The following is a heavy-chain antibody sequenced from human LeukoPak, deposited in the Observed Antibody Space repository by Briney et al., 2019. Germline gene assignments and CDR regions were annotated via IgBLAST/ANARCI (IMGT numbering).Heavy chain of an antibody. CDR2: IYSGGST. CDR1: GFTVSSNY. Sequence: GGSLRLSCAASGFTVSSNYMSWVRQAPGKGLEWVSVIYSGGSTYYADSVKGRFTISRDNSKNTLYLQMNSLRAEDTAVYYCARVGRGYFDWLSYWGQGTLVTVSS. V-gene: IGHV3-53*01. D-gene: IGHD3-9*01. J-gene: IGHJ4*02. CDR3: ARVGRGYFDWLSY.